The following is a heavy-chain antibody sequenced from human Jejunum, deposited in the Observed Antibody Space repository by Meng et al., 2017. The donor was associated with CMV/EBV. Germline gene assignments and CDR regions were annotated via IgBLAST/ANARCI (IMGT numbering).Heavy chain of an antibody. D-gene: IGHD2/OR15-2a*01. CDR3: ARDIVILPDNGFYYYYGMDV. V-gene: IGHV1-18*01. J-gene: IGHJ6*02. CDR2: ISAFNGNT. CDR1: SYG. Sequence: SYGFTWVRLAPGQGLEWMGWISAFNGNTNYAEKFQGRLTMGTDRSTSVAYMELRSLTSDDTAVYYCARDIVILPDNGFYYYYGMDVWGQGTTVTVSS.